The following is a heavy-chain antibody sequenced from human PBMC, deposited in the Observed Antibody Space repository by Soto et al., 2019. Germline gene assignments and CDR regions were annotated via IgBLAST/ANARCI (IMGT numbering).Heavy chain of an antibody. CDR1: VFTLSSYW. CDR2: IKQDGSEK. J-gene: IGHJ6*02. V-gene: IGHV3-7*01. CDR3: ARFYYDSSGYLPSPYYYYYGMDV. Sequence: PGGSLSLSCAASVFTLSSYWMSWVRQAPGKGLEWVANIKQDGSEKYYVDSVKGRFTISRDNAKNSLYLQMNSLRAEDTAVYYCARFYYDSSGYLPSPYYYYYGMDVWGQGTTVTVSS. D-gene: IGHD3-22*01.